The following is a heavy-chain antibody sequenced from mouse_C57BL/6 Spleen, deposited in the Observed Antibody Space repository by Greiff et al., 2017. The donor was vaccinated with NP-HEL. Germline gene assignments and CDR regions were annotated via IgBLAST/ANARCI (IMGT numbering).Heavy chain of an antibody. D-gene: IGHD1-1*01. CDR2: IDPETGGT. V-gene: IGHV1-15*01. Sequence: QVQLKQSGAELVRPGASVTLSCKASGYTFTDYEMHWVKQTPVHGLEWIGAIDPETGGTAYNQKFKGKAILTADKSSSTAYMELRSLTSEDSAVYYCTYYYGLEDAMDYWGQGTSVTVSS. CDR1: GYTFTDYE. CDR3: TYYYGLEDAMDY. J-gene: IGHJ4*01.